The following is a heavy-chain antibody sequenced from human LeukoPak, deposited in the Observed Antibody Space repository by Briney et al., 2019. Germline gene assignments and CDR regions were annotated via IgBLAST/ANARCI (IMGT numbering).Heavy chain of an antibody. J-gene: IGHJ6*04. D-gene: IGHD3-3*01. CDR3: AQGSLRFLKGMDV. Sequence: LVKVSCKASGGTFSSYAISWVRQAPGQGLEWMGRIIPIFGIANYAQKFQGRVTITADKSTSTAYMELSSLRSEDTAVYYCAQGSLRFLKGMDVWGKGTTVTVSS. CDR2: IIPIFGIA. V-gene: IGHV1-69*04. CDR1: GGTFSSYA.